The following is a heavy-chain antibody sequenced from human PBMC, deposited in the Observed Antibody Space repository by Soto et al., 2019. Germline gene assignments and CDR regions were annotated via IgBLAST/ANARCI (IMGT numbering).Heavy chain of an antibody. V-gene: IGHV3-15*07. D-gene: IGHD6-13*01. CDR1: GFTFSNAW. CDR2: IKSKTDGGTT. J-gene: IGHJ6*02. Sequence: GGSLRLSCAASGFTFSNAWMNWVLQAPGKGLEWVGRIKSKTDGGTTDYAAPVKGRFTISRDDSKNTLYLQMNSLKTEDTAVYYCTTDPSSSSSVGDGMDVWGQGTTVTVSS. CDR3: TTDPSSSSSVGDGMDV.